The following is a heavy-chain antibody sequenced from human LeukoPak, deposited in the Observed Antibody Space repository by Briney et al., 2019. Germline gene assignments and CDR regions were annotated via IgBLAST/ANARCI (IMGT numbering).Heavy chain of an antibody. Sequence: GGSLRLSCAASGFTFSTYAMSWVRQAPGKGLEWVSTINDNGDNTHYADSVKGRCTISRDNSKNTLYLQMNSLRAEDTAVYYCARGSSRVTMVRGVTLDYWGQGTLVTVSS. CDR2: INDNGDNT. CDR3: ARGSSRVTMVRGVTLDY. V-gene: IGHV3-23*01. J-gene: IGHJ4*02. CDR1: GFTFSTYA. D-gene: IGHD3-10*01.